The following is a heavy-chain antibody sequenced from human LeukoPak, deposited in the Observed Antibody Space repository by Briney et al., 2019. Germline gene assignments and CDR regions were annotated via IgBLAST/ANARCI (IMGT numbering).Heavy chain of an antibody. D-gene: IGHD1-1*01. CDR1: GGPFSGYF. V-gene: IGHV4-34*01. Sequence: PSETLSHTCAVSGGPFSGYFWSWIRQSSGKGLEWIGEIHNSGTTNYNPSLKSRVTISVDTSKNQFSLKLSSVTAADTAVYYCARGAFARGTTGSAFDIWGQGTMVTVSS. J-gene: IGHJ3*02. CDR2: IHNSGTT. CDR3: ARGAFARGTTGSAFDI.